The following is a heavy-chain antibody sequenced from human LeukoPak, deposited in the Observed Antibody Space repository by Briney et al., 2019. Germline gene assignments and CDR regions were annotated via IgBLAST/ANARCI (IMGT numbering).Heavy chain of an antibody. J-gene: IGHJ5*02. V-gene: IGHV4-39*07. D-gene: IGHD3-9*01. CDR1: GGSISSSSYY. CDR3: ARDIPTGYHDT. Sequence: PSETLSLTCTVSGGSISSSSYYWGWIRQPPGKGLEWIASINYSGKTYYNPSLKSRVTISIDTSKSQFSLRLTSVTAADTAVYYCARDIPTGYHDTWGQGTLVTVSS. CDR2: INYSGKT.